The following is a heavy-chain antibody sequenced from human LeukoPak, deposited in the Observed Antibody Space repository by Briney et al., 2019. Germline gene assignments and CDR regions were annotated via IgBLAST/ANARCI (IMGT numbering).Heavy chain of an antibody. V-gene: IGHV4-59*01. Sequence: SETPSLTCIVSGGFISDYYWSWIRQPPGKGLEWIGYIYNSGSTQYNPSLKGRVSISVDTSKKQFSLRLNSVTAADTAVYYCAREPDRGDYGLDVWGQGTMVTVSS. J-gene: IGHJ3*01. CDR3: AREPDRGDYGLDV. CDR2: IYNSGST. CDR1: GGFISDYY. D-gene: IGHD4-17*01.